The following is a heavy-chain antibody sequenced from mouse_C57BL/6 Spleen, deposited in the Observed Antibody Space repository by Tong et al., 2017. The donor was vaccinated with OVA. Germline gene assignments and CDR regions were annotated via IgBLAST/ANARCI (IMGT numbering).Heavy chain of an antibody. J-gene: IGHJ4*01. V-gene: IGHV1-39*01. CDR1: GYSFTDYN. Sequence: EVQLQESGPELVKPGASVKISCKASGYSFTDYNMNWVKQSNGKSLEWIGRIYPGDGDTNYNEKFKGKATFTADTSSNTAYMQLSSLTTEDSAIYYCARKLGLAMDYWGQGTSVTVSS. CDR2: IYPGDGDT. CDR3: ARKLGLAMDY. D-gene: IGHD4-1*01.